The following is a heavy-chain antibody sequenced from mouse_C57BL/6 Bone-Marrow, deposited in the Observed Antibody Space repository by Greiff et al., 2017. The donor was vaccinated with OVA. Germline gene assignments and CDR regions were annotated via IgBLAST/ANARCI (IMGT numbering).Heavy chain of an antibody. V-gene: IGHV1-81*01. CDR3: ARPFYYGSSHWYFDV. Sequence: QVQLQQSGAELARPGASVKLSCKASGYTFTSYGISWVKQRTGQGLEWIGEIYPRSGNTYYNEKFKGKATLTADKSSSTAYMELRSLTSEDSAVYVCARPFYYGSSHWYFDVWGTGTTVTVSS. J-gene: IGHJ1*03. CDR1: GYTFTSYG. CDR2: IYPRSGNT. D-gene: IGHD1-1*01.